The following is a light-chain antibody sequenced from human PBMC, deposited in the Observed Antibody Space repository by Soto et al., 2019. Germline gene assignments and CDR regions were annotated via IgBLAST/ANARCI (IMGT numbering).Light chain of an antibody. CDR1: QSVSSSY. CDR3: QHYGSSPPYT. CDR2: DAS. J-gene: IGKJ2*01. V-gene: IGKV3-20*01. Sequence: EIVLTQSPGTLSLSVGERATLSCRASQSVSSSYLAWYQQKPGQAPRLLIYDASIRVTGIPDRFSGSGSGTDFTLTISRLEPEDFAVYYCQHYGSSPPYTFGQGTKLGIK.